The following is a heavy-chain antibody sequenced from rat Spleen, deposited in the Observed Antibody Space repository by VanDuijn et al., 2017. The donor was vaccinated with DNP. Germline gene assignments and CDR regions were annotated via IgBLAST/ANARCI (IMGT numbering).Heavy chain of an antibody. D-gene: IGHD1-12*02. J-gene: IGHJ2*01. CDR1: RFTFTDYN. CDR2: ISNTGDNT. V-gene: IGHV5S10*01. CDR3: TTTQYYDGWFPFDY. Sequence: EVQLVESGGGLVQPGRSLKLSCAASRFTFTDYNMAWVRQAPKKGLGWVATISNTGDNTYYSDSVKGRFSLSRDNAKNTLYLQMDSLRSEDTATYYCTTTQYYDGWFPFDYWGQGVMVTVSS.